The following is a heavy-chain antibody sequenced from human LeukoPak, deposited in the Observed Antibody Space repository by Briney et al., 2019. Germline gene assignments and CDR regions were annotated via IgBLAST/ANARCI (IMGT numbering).Heavy chain of an antibody. D-gene: IGHD2-2*01. J-gene: IGHJ6*03. CDR1: GYTFTGYY. Sequence: ASVKVSCKASGYTFTGYYIHWVRQAPGQGLEWMVRINPNSGCTNCAQKFQGRVTMTRDTSISTAYMELRRLRSDDTAVYYCARDLGVVVPAATLGYYYYYYMDVWGKGTTVTVSS. CDR3: ARDLGVVVPAATLGYYYYYYMDV. CDR2: INPNSGCT. V-gene: IGHV1-2*06.